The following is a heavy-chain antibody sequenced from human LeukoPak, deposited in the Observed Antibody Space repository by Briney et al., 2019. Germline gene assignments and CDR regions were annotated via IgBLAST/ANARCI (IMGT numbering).Heavy chain of an antibody. V-gene: IGHV3-30*03. CDR1: GFTFSGYG. CDR2: ISNDGSNK. D-gene: IGHD2-21*02. J-gene: IGHJ4*02. CDR3: ARDWARGDSYYVDY. Sequence: GGSLRLSCAASGFTFSGYGMHWVRRAPGKGLECVALISNDGSNKNYADSVKGRFTISRDNSKNTLYLQMDSLRAEDTAVYYCARDWARGDSYYVDYWGQGTLVTVSS.